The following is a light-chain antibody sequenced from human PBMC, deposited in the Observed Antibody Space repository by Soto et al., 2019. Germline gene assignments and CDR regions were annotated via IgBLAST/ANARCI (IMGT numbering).Light chain of an antibody. Sequence: EIVLTQSPGTLSLSPGDRASLSCRASQSIYSAYVAWYQQRPGLAPRLLMAGASSRATGIPERFSGSGSGTDFALTISRLEPEDFGVYYCQQSGSSPYTFGQGTKLEIK. CDR2: GAS. CDR1: QSIYSAY. J-gene: IGKJ2*01. V-gene: IGKV3-20*01. CDR3: QQSGSSPYT.